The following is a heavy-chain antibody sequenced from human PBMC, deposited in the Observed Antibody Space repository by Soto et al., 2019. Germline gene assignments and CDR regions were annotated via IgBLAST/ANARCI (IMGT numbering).Heavy chain of an antibody. J-gene: IGHJ4*02. CDR3: ARDMRVDTAMVTVGFDY. D-gene: IGHD5-18*01. V-gene: IGHV1-2*04. CDR1: GYTFTGYY. CDR2: INPNSGGT. Sequence: QVQLVQSGAEVKKPGASVKVSCKASGYTFTGYYMHWVRQAPGQGLEWMGWINPNSGGTNYAQKFQGWVTMTRDTSISTAYMELSRLRSDDTAVYYCARDMRVDTAMVTVGFDYWGQGTLVTVSS.